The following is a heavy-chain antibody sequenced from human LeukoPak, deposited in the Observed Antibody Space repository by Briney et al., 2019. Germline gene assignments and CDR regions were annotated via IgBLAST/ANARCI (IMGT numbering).Heavy chain of an antibody. D-gene: IGHD7-27*01. J-gene: IGHJ4*02. CDR2: VSYSGSS. CDR3: ARLQGRGDNYLDY. Sequence: SETLSLTCTVSGGSISNHYWSWIRQPPGKRLEWIGYVSYSGSSSSNPSLESRVTISVDMSKNQFSLRLSSVTASDTAVYYCARLQGRGDNYLDYWGQGTLVTVSS. CDR1: GGSISNHY. V-gene: IGHV4-59*08.